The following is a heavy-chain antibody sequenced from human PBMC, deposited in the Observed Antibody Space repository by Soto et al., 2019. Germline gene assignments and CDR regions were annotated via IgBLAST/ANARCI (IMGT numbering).Heavy chain of an antibody. Sequence: PWETLYLTCTFAGGAIRSILYYWGWIRQPPGKGLEGLGTIYSPVRTHYHPSLKSRVTISVDTSKNQFSLKLNSVTAADTAVYCCARLPHYDTPPGTFDIWGQGAMVTVSS. V-gene: IGHV4-39*01. D-gene: IGHD3-22*01. CDR3: ARLPHYDTPPGTFDI. J-gene: IGHJ3*02. CDR1: GGAIRSILYY. CDR2: IYSPVRT.